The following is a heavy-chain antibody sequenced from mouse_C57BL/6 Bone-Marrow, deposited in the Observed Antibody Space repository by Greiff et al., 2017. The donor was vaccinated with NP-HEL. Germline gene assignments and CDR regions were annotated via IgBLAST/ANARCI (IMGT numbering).Heavy chain of an antibody. CDR2: IDPETGGT. CDR3: TTTGTRYWYFDV. V-gene: IGHV1-15*01. CDR1: GYTFTDYE. J-gene: IGHJ1*03. D-gene: IGHD4-1*02. Sequence: QVQLQQSGAELVRPGASVTLSCKASGYTFTDYEMHWVKQTPVHGLEWIGAIDPETGGTAYNQKFKGKAILTADKSSSTAYMELRSLTSEDSAVYYCTTTGTRYWYFDVWGTGTTVTVSS.